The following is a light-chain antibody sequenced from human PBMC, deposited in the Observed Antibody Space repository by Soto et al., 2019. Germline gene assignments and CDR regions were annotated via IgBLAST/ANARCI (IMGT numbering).Light chain of an antibody. J-gene: IGKJ5*01. Sequence: EIVMTQSPATLSVSPGERATLSCRASQSVSSKLAWYQQKPGQAPRLLIYAASTRATGIPARFSGSGSGTEFTLTISSLQSEDFAVYYCQQYYNWPTFGQGTRLEIK. CDR3: QQYYNWPT. V-gene: IGKV3-15*01. CDR1: QSVSSK. CDR2: AAS.